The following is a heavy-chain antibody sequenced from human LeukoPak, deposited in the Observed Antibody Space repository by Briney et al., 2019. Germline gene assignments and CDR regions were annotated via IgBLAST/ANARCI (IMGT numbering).Heavy chain of an antibody. CDR2: IKQDGSEK. J-gene: IGHJ6*03. V-gene: IGHV3-7*01. CDR3: ARDGAARGYYYYMDV. Sequence: PGGSLRLSCAASGFTFSSYWMSWVRQAPGKGLEWVANIKQDGSEKYHVDSVKGRFTISRDNAKNSLYLQMNSLRAEDTAVYYCARDGAARGYYYYMDVWGKGTTVTVSS. CDR1: GFTFSSYW. D-gene: IGHD6-6*01.